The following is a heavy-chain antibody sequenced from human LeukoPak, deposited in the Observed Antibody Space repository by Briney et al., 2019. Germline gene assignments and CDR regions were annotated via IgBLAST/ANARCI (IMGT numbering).Heavy chain of an antibody. CDR3: AKGGVRSSYLDY. Sequence: GGSLRLSCAASGFTFSSYDMSWVRQAPGKGLEWVSTISGSGGSTYYADSVKGRFTISRDNSKNTLYLQMNSLKAEDTAVYYCAKGGVRSSYLDYWGQGTLVTVSS. J-gene: IGHJ4*02. D-gene: IGHD3-10*01. CDR2: ISGSGGST. CDR1: GFTFSSYD. V-gene: IGHV3-23*01.